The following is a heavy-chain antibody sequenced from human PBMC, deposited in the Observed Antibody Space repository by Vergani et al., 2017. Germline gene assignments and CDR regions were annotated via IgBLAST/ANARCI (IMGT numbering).Heavy chain of an antibody. V-gene: IGHV4-61*05. CDR3: ASSGTTGYYFDY. Sequence: QLQLQESGPGLVKPSETLSLTCTVSGGSISSSSYYWGWLRQPPGKWLEWIGYIYYSESTNYNPSLKSRVTISVDTSKNQFSLKLSSVTAADAAVFYCASSGTTGYYFDYWGQGTLVTVSS. D-gene: IGHD1-1*01. CDR2: IYYSEST. CDR1: GGSISSSSYY. J-gene: IGHJ4*02.